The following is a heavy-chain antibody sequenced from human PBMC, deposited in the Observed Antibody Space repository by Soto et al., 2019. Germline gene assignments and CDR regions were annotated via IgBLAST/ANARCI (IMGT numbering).Heavy chain of an antibody. D-gene: IGHD2-2*01. CDR3: ARHSGCSSTSCYLGGNWFDP. Sequence: SETLSLTCTVSGGSISSSSYYWGWIRQPPGKGLDWIGSIYYSGSTYYNPSLKSRVTISVDTSKNQFSLKLSSVTAADTAVYYCARHSGCSSTSCYLGGNWFDPWGQGTLVTVSS. CDR1: GGSISSSSYY. J-gene: IGHJ5*02. CDR2: IYYSGST. V-gene: IGHV4-39*01.